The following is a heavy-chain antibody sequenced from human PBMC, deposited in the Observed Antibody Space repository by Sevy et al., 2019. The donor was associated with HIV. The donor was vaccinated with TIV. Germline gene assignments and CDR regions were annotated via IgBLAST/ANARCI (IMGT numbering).Heavy chain of an antibody. D-gene: IGHD6-13*01. CDR1: GYTFTSYA. CDR3: ARGGYGIAAAGLRNWFDP. CDR2: INAGNGNT. Sequence: ASVKVSCKASGYTFTSYAMHWVRQAPGQRLEWMGWINAGNGNTKYSQKFQGRVTITRDTSASTAYMELSSLRSEDTAVYYCARGGYGIAAAGLRNWFDPWGQGTLVTVSS. V-gene: IGHV1-3*01. J-gene: IGHJ5*02.